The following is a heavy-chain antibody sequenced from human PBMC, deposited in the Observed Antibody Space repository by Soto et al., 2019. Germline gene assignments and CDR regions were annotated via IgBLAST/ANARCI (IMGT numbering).Heavy chain of an antibody. J-gene: IGHJ6*02. CDR1: GYSFTSYW. V-gene: IGHV5-51*01. D-gene: IGHD4-17*01. Sequence: PGESLKISCKGSGYSFTSYWIGWVRQMPGKGLEWMGIIYPGDSDTRYSPSFQGQVTISADKSISTAYMELRSLRSDDTAVYYCARVRGGSTVTSPVYYYYGMDVWGQGTTVTVSS. CDR3: ARVRGGSTVTSPVYYYYGMDV. CDR2: IYPGDSDT.